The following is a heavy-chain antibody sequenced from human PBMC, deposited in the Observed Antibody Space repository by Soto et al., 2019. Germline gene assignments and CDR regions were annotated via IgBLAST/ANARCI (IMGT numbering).Heavy chain of an antibody. D-gene: IGHD6-6*01. CDR2: IYYSGST. J-gene: IGHJ4*02. CDR1: GGSVSSGSYY. Sequence: SETLSLTCTVSGGSVSSGSYYWSWIRQPPGKGLEWIGYIYYSGSTNYNPSLKSRVTISVDTSKNQFSLKLSSVTAADTAVYYCARAFSNRIAARLFDYWGQGTLVTVSS. V-gene: IGHV4-61*01. CDR3: ARAFSNRIAARLFDY.